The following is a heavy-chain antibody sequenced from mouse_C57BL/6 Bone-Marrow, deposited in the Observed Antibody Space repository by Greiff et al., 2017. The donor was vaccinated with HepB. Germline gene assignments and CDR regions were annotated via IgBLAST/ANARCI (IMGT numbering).Heavy chain of an antibody. CDR3: ARSSSAWLAY. D-gene: IGHD1-1*01. J-gene: IGHJ3*01. V-gene: IGHV1-64*01. Sequence: VQLQQPGAELVKPGASVKLSCKASGYTFTSYWMHWVKQRPGQGLEWIGMIHPNSGSTNYNEKFKSKATLTVNKSSSTAYMQLSSLTSEYSAVYYCARSSSAWLAYCGRGTLVTVSA. CDR2: IHPNSGST. CDR1: GYTFTSYW.